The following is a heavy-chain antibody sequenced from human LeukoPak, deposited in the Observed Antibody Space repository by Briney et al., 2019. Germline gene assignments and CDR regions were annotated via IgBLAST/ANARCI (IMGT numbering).Heavy chain of an antibody. CDR2: ISYDGSNK. D-gene: IGHD6-19*01. J-gene: IGHJ1*01. CDR1: GFTFSSYA. V-gene: IGHV3-30-3*01. Sequence: GGSLRLSCAASGFTFSSYAMHWVRQAPGKGLEWVAVISYDGSNKYYADSVKGRFTISRDNSKNTLHLQMNSLRAEDTAVYYCAREAVAGGYFQHWGQGTLVTVSS. CDR3: AREAVAGGYFQH.